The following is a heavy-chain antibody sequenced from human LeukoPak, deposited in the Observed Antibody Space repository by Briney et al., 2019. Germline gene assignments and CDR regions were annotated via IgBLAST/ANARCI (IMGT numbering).Heavy chain of an antibody. Sequence: SETLSLTCTVSGGSISSSSYSWGWIRQPPGKGLEWIGSIYDSGSTYYNSSLKSRVTISVDTFKNQFSLKLSSVTAADTAVYYCARKVATTHCYYYYGLDVWGQGTTVTVSS. J-gene: IGHJ6*02. CDR3: ARKVATTHCYYYYGLDV. CDR1: GGSISSSSYS. D-gene: IGHD5-12*01. CDR2: IYDSGST. V-gene: IGHV4-39*01.